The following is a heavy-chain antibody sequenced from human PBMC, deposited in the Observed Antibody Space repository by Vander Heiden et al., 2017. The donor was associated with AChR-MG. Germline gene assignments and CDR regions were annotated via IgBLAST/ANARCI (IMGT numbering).Heavy chain of an antibody. CDR1: GGPISSSSYY. CDR3: ARLLYYYGSGNRNY. Sequence: QLQLQESGPGLVKPSETLSLTCTVSGGPISSSSYYWGWIRQPPGKGLEWIGSIYYSGSTYYNPSLKSRVTISVDTSKNQFSLKLSSVTAADTAVYYCARLLYYYGSGNRNYWGQGTLVTVSS. D-gene: IGHD3-10*01. CDR2: IYYSGST. J-gene: IGHJ4*02. V-gene: IGHV4-39*01.